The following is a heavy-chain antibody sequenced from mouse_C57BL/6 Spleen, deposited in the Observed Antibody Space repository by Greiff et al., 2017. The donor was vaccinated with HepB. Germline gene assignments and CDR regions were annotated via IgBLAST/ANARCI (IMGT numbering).Heavy chain of an antibody. Sequence: QVQLQQSGAELVRPGASVTLSCKASGYTFTDYEMHWVKQTPVHGLEWIGAIDPETGGTAYNQKFKGKAILTADKSSSTAYMELRSLTSEDSAVYYCTRRLRLSRGYFDVWGTGTTVTVSS. V-gene: IGHV1-15*01. CDR1: GYTFTDYE. D-gene: IGHD1-1*01. J-gene: IGHJ1*03. CDR3: TRRLRLSRGYFDV. CDR2: IDPETGGT.